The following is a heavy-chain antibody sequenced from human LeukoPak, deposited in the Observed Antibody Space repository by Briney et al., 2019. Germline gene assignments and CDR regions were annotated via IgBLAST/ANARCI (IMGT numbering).Heavy chain of an antibody. CDR2: ISYDGSNK. J-gene: IGHJ6*02. Sequence: GGSLRLSCAASGFTFSSYGMHWVRQAPGNGLEWVAVISYDGSNKYNADSVKGRFTISRDNSKNTLYLQMNSLRAEDTAVYYCAKGYQRFDYYYYYGMDVWGQGTTVTVSS. V-gene: IGHV3-30*18. CDR3: AKGYQRFDYYYYYGMDV. CDR1: GFTFSSYG. D-gene: IGHD2-2*01.